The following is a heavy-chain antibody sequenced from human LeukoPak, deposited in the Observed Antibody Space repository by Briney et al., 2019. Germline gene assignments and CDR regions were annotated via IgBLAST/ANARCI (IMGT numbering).Heavy chain of an antibody. J-gene: IGHJ4*02. D-gene: IGHD3-16*02. CDR3: AKGGDYVWGSYRPPDY. Sequence: PGGSLRLSCAASGLTFSSYGMHWVRQAPGKGLEWVAVISYDGSNKYYADSVKGRFTISRDNSENTLYLQMNSLRAEDTAVYYCAKGGDYVWGSYRPPDYWGQGTLVTVSS. V-gene: IGHV3-30*18. CDR2: ISYDGSNK. CDR1: GLTFSSYG.